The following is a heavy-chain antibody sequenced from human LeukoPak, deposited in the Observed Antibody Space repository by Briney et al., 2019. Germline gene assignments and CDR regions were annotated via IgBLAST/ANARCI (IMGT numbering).Heavy chain of an antibody. V-gene: IGHV3-23*01. J-gene: IGHJ4*02. CDR1: GFTFSSYA. CDR2: ISGSGGST. D-gene: IGHD6-13*01. CDR3: AKDSAYSSGWYYFDP. Sequence: GGSLRLSCAASGFTFSSYAMNWVRQAPRKGLEWVSGISGSGGSTYYADSVKGRFTISRDNSKNTLYLQMNSLRAEDTAVYYCAKDSAYSSGWYYFDPWGQGILVTVSS.